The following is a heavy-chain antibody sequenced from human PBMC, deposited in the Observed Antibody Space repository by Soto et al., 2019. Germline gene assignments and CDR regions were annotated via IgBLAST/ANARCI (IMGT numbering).Heavy chain of an antibody. J-gene: IGHJ4*02. CDR2: IYWDDDK. CDR3: AHTMAPRIFDY. CDR1: GFSLSTSGVG. V-gene: IGHV2-5*02. Sequence: QITLKESGPTLVKPTQTLTLTCTFSGFSLSTSGVGVGWIRQPPGKALEWLALIYWDDDKRYSPSLQSRLTITKDTSKNQEVLTMTNMDPVDTATYYCAHTMAPRIFDYWGQGTLVTVSS.